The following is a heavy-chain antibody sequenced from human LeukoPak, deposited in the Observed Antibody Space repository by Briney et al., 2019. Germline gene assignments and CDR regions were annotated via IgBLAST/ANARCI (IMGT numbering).Heavy chain of an antibody. CDR2: ISSSSSYV. J-gene: IGHJ3*02. CDR3: ARDRWHYYDSSGYYGYDAFDI. D-gene: IGHD3-22*01. V-gene: IGHV3-21*01. Sequence: GGSLRLSCAASGFTFSSYSMNWVRQAPGKGLEWVSSISSSSSYVYYADSVKGRFTISRDNAKNSLYLQMNSLRAEDTAVYYCARDRWHYYDSSGYYGYDAFDIWGQGTMVTVSS. CDR1: GFTFSSYS.